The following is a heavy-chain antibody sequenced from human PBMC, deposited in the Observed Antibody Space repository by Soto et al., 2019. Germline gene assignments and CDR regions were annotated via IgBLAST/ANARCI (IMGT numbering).Heavy chain of an antibody. D-gene: IGHD6-19*01. CDR3: ARDARWEQWLLSYYYGMDV. CDR1: GFTFNNYG. CDR2: IWYDGSNR. Sequence: PGGSLRLSCAASGFTFNNYGMHWVRQAPGKGLEWVALIWYDGSNREYADSVKGRFTISRDDAKNSLYLQMNSLRAEDTAVYYCARDARWEQWLLSYYYGMDVWGQGTTVTVSS. V-gene: IGHV3-33*01. J-gene: IGHJ6*02.